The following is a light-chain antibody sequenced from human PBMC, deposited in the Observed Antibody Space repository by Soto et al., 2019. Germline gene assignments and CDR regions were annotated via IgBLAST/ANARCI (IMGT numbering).Light chain of an antibody. CDR2: GAS. CDR1: QSVSSSY. V-gene: IGKV3-15*01. J-gene: IGKJ5*01. CDR3: QQRSNLHTIN. Sequence: PDALSASRKTRDTLSCTVIQSVSSSYLAWYQQKPGQAPRLLIYGASTRANDIQARFSGSGSGTEFTLTIRGLQSEDIAVYYCQQRSNLHTINFREGTRLEIK.